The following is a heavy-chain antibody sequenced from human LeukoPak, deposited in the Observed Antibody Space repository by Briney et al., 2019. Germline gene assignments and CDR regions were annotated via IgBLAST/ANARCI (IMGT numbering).Heavy chain of an antibody. D-gene: IGHD3-10*01. J-gene: IGHJ5*02. Sequence: SETLSLTCAVYGGSFSGYYWSWIRQPPGKGLEWIGEINHSGSTNYSPSLKSRVTISVDTSKNQFSLKLSSVTAADTAVYYCARARGSGSYRLSGWFDPWGQGTLVTVSS. CDR2: INHSGST. CDR3: ARARGSGSYRLSGWFDP. V-gene: IGHV4-34*01. CDR1: GGSFSGYY.